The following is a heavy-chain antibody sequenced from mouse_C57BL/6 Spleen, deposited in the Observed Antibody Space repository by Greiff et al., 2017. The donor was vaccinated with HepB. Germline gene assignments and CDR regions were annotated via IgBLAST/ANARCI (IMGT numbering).Heavy chain of an antibody. D-gene: IGHD1-1*01. V-gene: IGHV1-52*01. CDR2: IDPSDSET. CDR3: ARGYGSSYVGWYFDV. J-gene: IGHJ1*03. CDR1: GYTFTSYW. Sequence: QVQLQQPGAELVRPGSSVKLSCKASGYTFTSYWMHWVKQRPIQGLEWIGNIDPSDSETHYNQKFKDKATLTVDKSSSTAYMQLSSLTSEDSAVYYCARGYGSSYVGWYFDVWGTGTTVTVSS.